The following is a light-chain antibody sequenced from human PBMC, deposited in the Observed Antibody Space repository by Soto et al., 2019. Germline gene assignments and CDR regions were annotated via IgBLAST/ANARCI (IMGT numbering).Light chain of an antibody. CDR3: QQYNSYPLT. CDR1: QSISSW. Sequence: DSQVTQAPSTLSASVGDRVTITCRASQSISSWLAWYQQKPGKAPKLLIYKASSLESGVPSRFSGSGSGTEFTLTISSLQPDDFATYYCQQYNSYPLTFGGGTKVAIK. V-gene: IGKV1-5*03. J-gene: IGKJ4*01. CDR2: KAS.